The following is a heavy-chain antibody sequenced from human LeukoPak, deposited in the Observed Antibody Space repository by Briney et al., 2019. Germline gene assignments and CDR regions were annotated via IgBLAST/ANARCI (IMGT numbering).Heavy chain of an antibody. D-gene: IGHD1-14*01. CDR3: ARDIKRSRARWENLGFDP. V-gene: IGHV1-18*01. CDR2: ISVYNGNT. CDR1: GYTFTSYG. Sequence: ASVKVSCKASGYTFTSYGISWVRQAPGQGLEWMGWISVYNGNTNYAQKFQGRVTMTTDTSTSTAYTELRSLRSDDTAVYYCARDIKRSRARWENLGFDPWGQGTLVTVSS. J-gene: IGHJ5*02.